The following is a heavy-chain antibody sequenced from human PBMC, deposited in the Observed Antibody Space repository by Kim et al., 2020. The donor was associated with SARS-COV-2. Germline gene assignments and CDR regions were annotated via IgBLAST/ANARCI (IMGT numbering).Heavy chain of an antibody. CDR3: ARGGYDFWSGYSLYYYYGMDV. CDR2: ISAYNGNT. CDR1: GYTFTSYG. J-gene: IGHJ6*02. D-gene: IGHD3-3*01. Sequence: ASVKVSCKASGYTFTSYGSSWVRQAPGQGLEWMGWISAYNGNTNYAQKLQGRVTMTTDTSTSTAYMELRSLRSDDTAVYYCARGGYDFWSGYSLYYYYGMDVWGQGTTVTVSS. V-gene: IGHV1-18*04.